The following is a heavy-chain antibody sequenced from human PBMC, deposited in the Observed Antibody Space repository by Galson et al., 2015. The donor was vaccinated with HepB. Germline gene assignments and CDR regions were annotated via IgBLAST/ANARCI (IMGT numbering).Heavy chain of an antibody. CDR2: INHSGST. CDR1: GGSFSGYY. CDR3: ARGPFFGVVIISHYYYGMDV. D-gene: IGHD3-3*01. V-gene: IGHV4-34*01. J-gene: IGHJ6*02. Sequence: SETLSLTCAVYGGSFSGYYWSWIRQPPGKGLEWIGEINHSGSTNYNPSLKSRVTISVDTSKNQFSLKLSSVTAADTAVYYCARGPFFGVVIISHYYYGMDVWGQGTTVTVSS.